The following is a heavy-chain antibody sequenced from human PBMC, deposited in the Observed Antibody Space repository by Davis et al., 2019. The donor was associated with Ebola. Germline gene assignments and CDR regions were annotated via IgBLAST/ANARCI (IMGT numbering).Heavy chain of an antibody. Sequence: GESLKISCAASGFTFSSYAMSWVRQAPGKGLEWVSAISGSGGSTYYADSVKGRFTISRDNSKNTLYLQMNSLRADDTAVYYCARDGGQLLGYRDYYGMDVWGQGTTVTVSS. J-gene: IGHJ6*02. CDR3: ARDGGQLLGYRDYYGMDV. CDR2: ISGSGGST. V-gene: IGHV3-23*01. CDR1: GFTFSSYA. D-gene: IGHD2-2*01.